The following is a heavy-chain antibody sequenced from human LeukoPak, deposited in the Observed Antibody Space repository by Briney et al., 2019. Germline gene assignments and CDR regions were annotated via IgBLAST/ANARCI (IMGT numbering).Heavy chain of an antibody. D-gene: IGHD2-21*01. V-gene: IGHV1-2*02. J-gene: IGHJ3*01. Sequence: ASVKVSCNGSGYTFTAYYIHWMRQAPGQGLEWMGWINTNNGGTNYAQKFQGRVTMTRDTSIATAYMELSRLSSDDTAVYYCARDSKLGGPSIYSNAFDVWGQGTMVTVSS. CDR3: ARDSKLGGPSIYSNAFDV. CDR2: INTNNGGT. CDR1: GYTFTAYY.